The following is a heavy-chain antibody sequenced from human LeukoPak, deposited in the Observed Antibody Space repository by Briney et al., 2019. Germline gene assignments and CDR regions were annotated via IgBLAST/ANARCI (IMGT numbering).Heavy chain of an antibody. CDR3: ARLNGGD. Sequence: SETLSLTCTVSAGSFNSYYWSWIRQHPGKGLEWIGYIDYSGSTTYNPSLKSRLTISVEPSKNQFSLQLNSVTAADTAVYYCARLNGGDWGQGTLVTVSS. V-gene: IGHV4-59*08. J-gene: IGHJ4*02. D-gene: IGHD2-21*01. CDR2: IDYSGST. CDR1: AGSFNSYY.